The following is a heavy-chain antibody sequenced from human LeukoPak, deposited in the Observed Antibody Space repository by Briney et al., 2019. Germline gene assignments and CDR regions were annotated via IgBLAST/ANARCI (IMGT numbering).Heavy chain of an antibody. Sequence: GGSLRLSCAASGFTFDDYAMHWVRQAPGEGLEWVSGISWKSDSVGYADSVKGRFTISRDNAKNSLYLQMNSLRADDTALYYCAKDWSYGGNSWKYFGSWGQGTLVTVSS. V-gene: IGHV3-9*01. D-gene: IGHD4-23*01. CDR1: GFTFDDYA. CDR3: AKDWSYGGNSWKYFGS. J-gene: IGHJ4*02. CDR2: ISWKSDSV.